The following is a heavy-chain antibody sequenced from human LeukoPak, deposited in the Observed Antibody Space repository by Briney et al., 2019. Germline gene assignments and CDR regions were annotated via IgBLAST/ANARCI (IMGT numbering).Heavy chain of an antibody. Sequence: SETLSLTCTVSGGSIRSSYYYWGWIRQPPGKGLEWIGSIYDSGSTYYNPSLKSRVTISVDTSKNQFSLKLNSVTAADTAVYYCARTPRDGYNSPYFDYRGQGTLVTVSS. CDR3: ARTPRDGYNSPYFDY. D-gene: IGHD5-24*01. CDR2: IYDSGST. J-gene: IGHJ4*02. V-gene: IGHV4-39*01. CDR1: GGSIRSSYYY.